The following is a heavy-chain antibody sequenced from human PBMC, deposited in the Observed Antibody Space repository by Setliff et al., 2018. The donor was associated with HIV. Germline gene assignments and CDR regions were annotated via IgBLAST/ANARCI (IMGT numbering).Heavy chain of an antibody. J-gene: IGHJ4*02. V-gene: IGHV4-30-4*01. D-gene: IGHD3-22*01. CDR2: VSYTGTT. Sequence: SETLSLTCTASYATLSTADYYWTWIRQPPGKGLEWIGFVSYTGTTRYSPSLRSRISISIDASKNKFSLQLSSVTAADTAVYFCTREGSYYDRTGYWPVFDDWGQGTLVTVSS. CDR1: YATLSTADYY. CDR3: TREGSYYDRTGYWPVFDD.